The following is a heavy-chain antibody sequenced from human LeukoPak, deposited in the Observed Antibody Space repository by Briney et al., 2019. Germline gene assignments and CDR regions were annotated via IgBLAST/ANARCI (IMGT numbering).Heavy chain of an antibody. CDR1: GFTFSNAW. V-gene: IGHV3-15*01. CDR2: IKSKTDGGTT. D-gene: IGHD1-26*01. J-gene: IGHJ4*02. CDR3: TTNSGSYIGLEIN. Sequence: GGSLRLSCAASGFTFSNAWMSWVRQAPGKGLEWVGRIKSKTDGGTTDYAAPVKGRFTISRDDSKNTLYLQMNSLKTEDTAVYYCTTNSGSYIGLEINWGQGTLVTVSS.